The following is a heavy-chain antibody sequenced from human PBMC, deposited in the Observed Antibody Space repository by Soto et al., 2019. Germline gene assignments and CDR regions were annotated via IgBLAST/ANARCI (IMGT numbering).Heavy chain of an antibody. D-gene: IGHD1-26*01. CDR2: INPNSGGT. V-gene: IGHV1-2*02. J-gene: IGHJ4*02. Sequence: AAVKVSCKASGYTFTGNYVHWVRQAPGQGLEWMGWINPNSGGTNYAQKFQGRVTLTRDTSISTAFLELSGLRSDDTAVYYCASCPSGIFDYWAQGTLVTVSS. CDR1: GYTFTGNY. CDR3: ASCPSGIFDY.